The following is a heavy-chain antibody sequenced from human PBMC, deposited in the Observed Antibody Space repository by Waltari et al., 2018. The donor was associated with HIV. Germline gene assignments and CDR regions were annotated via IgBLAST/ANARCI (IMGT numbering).Heavy chain of an antibody. CDR1: GFTFSSFA. D-gene: IGHD3-3*01. CDR2: ISYDGSNK. CDR3: ARDWEWDYFDY. J-gene: IGHJ4*02. Sequence: QVQLVESGGGVVQPGRSLRLSCTASGFTFSSFAWHWVRQAPGKGVEWGAGISYDGSNKYYADSGKGRFTSSRDNAKNTLYLQMNSLRGEDTAVYYCARDWEWDYFDYWGQGTLVTVSS. V-gene: IGHV3-30*04.